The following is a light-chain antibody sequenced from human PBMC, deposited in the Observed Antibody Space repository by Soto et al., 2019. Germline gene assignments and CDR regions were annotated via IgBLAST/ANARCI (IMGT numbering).Light chain of an antibody. CDR3: QQYDTHWT. Sequence: MTQSPATLSVSPGEGVTLSCRVSQSLSSWLAWYQHTPGKAPKLLIYDASNLDSGVPSRFSGSGSGTEFTLTISSLPPDDFASYYCQQYDTHWTFGQGTKVDIK. CDR2: DAS. V-gene: IGKV1-5*01. J-gene: IGKJ1*01. CDR1: QSLSSW.